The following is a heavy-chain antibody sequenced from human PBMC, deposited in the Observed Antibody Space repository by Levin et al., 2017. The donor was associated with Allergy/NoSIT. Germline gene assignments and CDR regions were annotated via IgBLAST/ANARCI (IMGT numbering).Heavy chain of an antibody. J-gene: IGHJ3*02. V-gene: IGHV3-30*18. CDR1: GFTFSNYG. CDR3: VKPLFPGYSYALSAFDM. D-gene: IGHD3-16*01. Sequence: LSLTCAVSGFTFSNYGMHWVRQAPGKGLEWVAVISYDGSNKYYADSVKGRFTISRDNSKNTLYLQINSLRPEDTAVFYCVKPLFPGYSYALSAFDMWGQGTMVTVSS. CDR2: ISYDGSNK.